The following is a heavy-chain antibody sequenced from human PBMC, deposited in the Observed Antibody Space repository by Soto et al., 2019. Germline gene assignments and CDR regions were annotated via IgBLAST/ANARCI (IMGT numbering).Heavy chain of an antibody. CDR1: GGSISSYY. CDR2: IYTSGST. V-gene: IGHV4-4*07. D-gene: IGHD3-3*01. J-gene: IGHJ6*02. Sequence: SETLSLTCTVSGGSISSYYWSWIRQPAGKGLEWIGRIYTSGSTNYNPSLKSRVTMSVDTSKNQFSLKLSSVTAADTAVYYCARDLTVRFLEWLSAGSYYYYGMDVWGQGTTVTVSS. CDR3: ARDLTVRFLEWLSAGSYYYYGMDV.